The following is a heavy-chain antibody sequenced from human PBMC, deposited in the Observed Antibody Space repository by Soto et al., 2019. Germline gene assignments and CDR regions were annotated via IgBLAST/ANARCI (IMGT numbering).Heavy chain of an antibody. D-gene: IGHD6-13*01. CDR2: IYYSGST. Sequence: SETLSLTCTVSGGSISSSSYYWGWIRQPPGKGLEWIGSIYYSGSTYYNPSLKSRVTISVDTSKNQFSLKLSSVTAADTAVYYCAGQGYSSSHPRVEWFDPWGQGTLVTVSS. CDR1: GGSISSSSYY. V-gene: IGHV4-39*01. CDR3: AGQGYSSSHPRVEWFDP. J-gene: IGHJ5*02.